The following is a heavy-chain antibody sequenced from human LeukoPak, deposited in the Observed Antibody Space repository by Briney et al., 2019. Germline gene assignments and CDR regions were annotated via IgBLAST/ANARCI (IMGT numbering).Heavy chain of an antibody. CDR2: ISYTGST. J-gene: IGHJ4*02. Sequence: SETLSLTCTVSGGSISSYYWSWIRQPPGKGLEWIGYISYTGSTDYDPSLKSRVTISVDMSKNQFSLKVSSVTAADTAVYYCARGSVYFDSWGQGTLVTVSS. V-gene: IGHV4-59*01. CDR3: ARGSVYFDS. CDR1: GGSISSYY.